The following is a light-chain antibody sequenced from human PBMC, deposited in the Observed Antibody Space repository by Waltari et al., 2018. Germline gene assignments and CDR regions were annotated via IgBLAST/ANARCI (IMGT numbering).Light chain of an antibody. CDR3: GSWDTSLNTGL. CDR1: SSNIVNSH. V-gene: IGLV1-51*01. J-gene: IGLJ3*02. Sequence: QSVLTQPPSVSAAPGQKVTISCSGSSSNIVNSHISWYQQLPGAAPKPPLYENKRRPSGILDRSSCSKSGTSATLDITGLQTGDEGDYYCGSWDTSLNTGLFGGGTKLTVL. CDR2: ENK.